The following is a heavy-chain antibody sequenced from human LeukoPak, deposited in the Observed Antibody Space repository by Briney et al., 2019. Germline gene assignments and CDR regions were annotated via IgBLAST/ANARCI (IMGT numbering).Heavy chain of an antibody. V-gene: IGHV4-34*01. CDR1: GGSFSGYY. D-gene: IGHD3-22*01. CDR3: ASAPSMIVNWFDP. CDR2: INHSGST. Sequence: PSETLSLTCAVYGGSFSGYYWSWIRQPPGKGLEWIGEINHSGSTNYNPSLKSRVTISVDTSKNQFSLKLSSVTAADTAVYYCASAPSMIVNWFDPWGQGTLVTVSS. J-gene: IGHJ5*02.